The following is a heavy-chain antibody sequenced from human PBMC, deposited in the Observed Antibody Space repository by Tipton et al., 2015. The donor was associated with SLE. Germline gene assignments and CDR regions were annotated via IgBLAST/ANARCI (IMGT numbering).Heavy chain of an antibody. CDR1: GGSFTMYY. Sequence: TLSLTCAVSGGSFTMYYWSWIRQSPGKGLEWIGEINHSGSTNYNPSLKARVTLSADTSKNQFSLKVRSVTAADTAVYWCARGVATIDGDAFDIWGPGTMVTVSS. D-gene: IGHD5-12*01. J-gene: IGHJ3*02. V-gene: IGHV4-34*01. CDR2: INHSGST. CDR3: ARGVATIDGDAFDI.